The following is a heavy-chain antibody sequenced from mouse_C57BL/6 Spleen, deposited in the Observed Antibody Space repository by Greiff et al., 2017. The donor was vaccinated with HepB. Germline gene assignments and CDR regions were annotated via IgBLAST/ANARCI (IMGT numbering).Heavy chain of an antibody. D-gene: IGHD1-1*01. Sequence: QVQLQQPGAELVMPGASVKLSCKASGYTFTSYWMHWVKQRPGQGLEWIGEIDPSDSYTNYNQKFKGKSTLTVDKSSSTAYMQLSSLTSEDSAVYYCARIHYYGSSYPYWYFDVWGTGTTVTVSS. CDR3: ARIHYYGSSYPYWYFDV. J-gene: IGHJ1*03. CDR1: GYTFTSYW. CDR2: IDPSDSYT. V-gene: IGHV1-69*01.